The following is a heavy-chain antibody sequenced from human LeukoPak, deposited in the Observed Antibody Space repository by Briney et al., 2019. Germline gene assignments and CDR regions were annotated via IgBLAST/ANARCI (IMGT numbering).Heavy chain of an antibody. J-gene: IGHJ4*02. V-gene: IGHV1-2*02. CDR1: GYTFTGYY. CDR2: INPNSGGT. Sequence: ASVKVSCKASGYTFTGYYMHWVRQAPGQGLEWMGWINPNSGGTNYAQKFRGRVTVTRDTSITTAYMELSSLRSDDTALYYCARVAYCGNNCYYYFDYWGRGTLVTVSS. D-gene: IGHD2-21*02. CDR3: ARVAYCGNNCYYYFDY.